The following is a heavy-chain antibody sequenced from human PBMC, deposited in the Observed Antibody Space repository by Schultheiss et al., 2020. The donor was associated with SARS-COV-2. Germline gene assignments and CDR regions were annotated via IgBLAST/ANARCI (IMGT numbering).Heavy chain of an antibody. Sequence: SVKVSCKASGGAFSTYTIAWVRQAPGQGLEWMGGIIPMFGTTNYAEKFQGRVTITADEPTSTAYMELSSLRSEDTAVYYCAKDRIQFLEPMDVWGQGTTVTSP. CDR1: GGAFSTYT. D-gene: IGHD3-3*01. V-gene: IGHV1-69*13. CDR2: IIPMFGTT. J-gene: IGHJ6*02. CDR3: AKDRIQFLEPMDV.